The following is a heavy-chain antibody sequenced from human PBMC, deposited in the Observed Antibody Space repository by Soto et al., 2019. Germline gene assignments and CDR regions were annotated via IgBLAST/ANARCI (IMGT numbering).Heavy chain of an antibody. D-gene: IGHD3-3*01. V-gene: IGHV5-51*01. CDR1: GYSFTSYW. CDR2: IYPGDSNT. Sequence: GESLKISCKGSGYSFTSYWIGWVRQMPGKGLEWMGIIYPGDSNTRYSPSLQGQVTISVDKSISTAYLQWSSLKATDTAMYYCARHAYDFWSGHPNPRYYYGMDVWGQGTTVTVAS. CDR3: ARHAYDFWSGHPNPRYYYGMDV. J-gene: IGHJ6*02.